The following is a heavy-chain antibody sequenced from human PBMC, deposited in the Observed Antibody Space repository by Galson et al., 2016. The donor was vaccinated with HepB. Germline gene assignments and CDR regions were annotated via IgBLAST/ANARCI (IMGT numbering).Heavy chain of an antibody. J-gene: IGHJ3*01. CDR3: ARDLGRGITAKPNSSNGLDL. CDR2: ISVRGAT. Sequence: QVQLHESGPGLVKPSGTLSLTCTVSGDSMTHSYWTWFRQSPGKTLEWIGYISVRGATNYNPSLKRRYPISVDTTKSQVSLKLNSVTPADAAVYYCARDLGRGITAKPNSSNGLDLWGQGTMVIVSS. CDR1: GDSMTHSY. D-gene: IGHD2-8*01. V-gene: IGHV4-59*01.